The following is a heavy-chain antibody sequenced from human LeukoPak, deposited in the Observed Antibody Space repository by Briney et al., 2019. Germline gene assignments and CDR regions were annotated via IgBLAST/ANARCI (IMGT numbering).Heavy chain of an antibody. CDR3: ARGDY. V-gene: IGHV4-31*03. J-gene: IGHJ4*02. CDR2: ISYTGST. Sequence: SETLSLTCTVSGASINSAGYYWSWIRQLPGKGLEWIGYISYTGSTYYNPSLKSRVIISRDTSKDQFSLKLSSVTAADTAIYYCARGDYWGQGTLVTVSS. CDR1: GASINSAGYY.